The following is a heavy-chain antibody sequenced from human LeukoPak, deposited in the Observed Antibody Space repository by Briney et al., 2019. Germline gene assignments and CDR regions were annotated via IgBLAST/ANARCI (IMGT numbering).Heavy chain of an antibody. V-gene: IGHV3-23*01. J-gene: IGHJ3*02. CDR2: INLSGSST. CDR1: GFTFSSYW. Sequence: QTGGSLRLSCAASGFTFSSYWMHWVRQAPGKGLEWVSGINLSGSSTYYADSVKGRFTISRDNSKNTLYLQMNSLRAEDTAVYYCAKDNGLYYDSSWDDAFDIWGQGTMVTVSS. CDR3: AKDNGLYYDSSWDDAFDI. D-gene: IGHD3-22*01.